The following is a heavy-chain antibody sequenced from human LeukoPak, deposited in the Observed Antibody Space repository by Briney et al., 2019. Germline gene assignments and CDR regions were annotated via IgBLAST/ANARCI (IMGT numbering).Heavy chain of an antibody. CDR2: IYYSGST. CDR1: GDSISVYY. CDR3: ARATYSGSYLDY. V-gene: IGHV4-59*01. Sequence: SETLSLTCTVSGDSISVYYWSWIRQPPGKRLEWIGYIYYSGSTNYNPSLKSRVTISVDTSKNQFSLRLSSVTAADTAVYYCARATYSGSYLDYWGQGTLVTVSS. J-gene: IGHJ4*02. D-gene: IGHD1-26*01.